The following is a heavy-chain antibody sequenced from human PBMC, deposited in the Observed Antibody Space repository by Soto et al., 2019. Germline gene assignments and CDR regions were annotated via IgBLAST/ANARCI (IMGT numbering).Heavy chain of an antibody. CDR3: ARVRQGCSANNCYFDP. V-gene: IGHV4-4*02. D-gene: IGHD1-1*01. CDR2: VHISGHS. J-gene: IGHJ5*01. CDR1: GGSVRAPDW. Sequence: QVHLQESGPGLVAPSGTLSLTCTLSGGSVRAPDWWNWVRQSPDKGLEWIAEVHISGHSNYNPSLRSRVSVSIYSSKNQFYLNLTSVTAADTAIYDCARVRQGCSANNCYFDPWGQGTQVTISS.